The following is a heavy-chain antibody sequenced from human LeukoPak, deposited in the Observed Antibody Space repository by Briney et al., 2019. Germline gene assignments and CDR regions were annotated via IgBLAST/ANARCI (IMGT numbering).Heavy chain of an antibody. D-gene: IGHD2-2*01. J-gene: IGHJ6*03. V-gene: IGHV3-48*04. CDR2: ISSSGSTI. CDR3: ASSTNRQPSTNYYMDV. CDR1: GFTFSSYG. Sequence: GGSLRLSCAASGFTFSSYGMHWVRQAPGKGLEWVSYISSSGSTIYYADSVKGRFTISRDNAKNSLYLQMNSLRAEDTAVYYCASSTNRQPSTNYYMDVWGKGTTVTVSS.